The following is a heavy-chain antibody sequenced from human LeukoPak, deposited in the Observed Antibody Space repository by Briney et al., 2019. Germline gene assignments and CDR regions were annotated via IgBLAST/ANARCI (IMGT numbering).Heavy chain of an antibody. V-gene: IGHV4-34*01. CDR3: ARGPDLYSSSWYYFDG. J-gene: IGHJ4*02. Sequence: SETLSLTCAVYGGSFSGYYWSWIRQPPGKGLEWIGEINHSESTNYNPSLKSRLTISVDQSNNQLSLKQSSVTAADTAVYYCARGPDLYSSSWYYFDGWGEGSLVTVSS. CDR2: INHSEST. CDR1: GGSFSGYY. D-gene: IGHD6-13*01.